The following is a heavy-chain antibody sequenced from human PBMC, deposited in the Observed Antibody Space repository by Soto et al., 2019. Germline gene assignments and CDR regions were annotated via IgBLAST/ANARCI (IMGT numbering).Heavy chain of an antibody. Sequence: QVQLVESGGGVVQPGRSLRLSCAASGFTFSSYAMYWVRQAPGKGLEWVAVISYDGSNKYYADSVKGRFTISRDNSKNTLNLQVNSLRAEDTAVYYCARAGCDGGRCYTLVGLRYGMDVWGQGTTVTVSS. V-gene: IGHV3-30-3*01. D-gene: IGHD2-15*01. CDR2: ISYDGSNK. CDR3: ARAGCDGGRCYTLVGLRYGMDV. J-gene: IGHJ6*02. CDR1: GFTFSSYA.